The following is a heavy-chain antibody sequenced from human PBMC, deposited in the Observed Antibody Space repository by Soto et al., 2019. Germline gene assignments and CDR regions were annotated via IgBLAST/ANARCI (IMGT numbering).Heavy chain of an antibody. V-gene: IGHV4-59*01. D-gene: IGHD3-10*01. J-gene: IGHJ4*02. CDR3: ARSGITLVRGFISFGY. Sequence: SETLSLTCTVSGGSISSYYWSWIRQPPGKGLEWIGYIYYSGSTNSNPSLKSRVTISVDTSKNQFSLKLSSLTAADTAVYYCARSGITLVRGFISFGYWGKGNRGAV. CDR2: IYYSGST. CDR1: GGSISSYY.